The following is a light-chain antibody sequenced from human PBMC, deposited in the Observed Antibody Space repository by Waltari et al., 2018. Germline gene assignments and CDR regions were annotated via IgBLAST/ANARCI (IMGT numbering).Light chain of an antibody. V-gene: IGLV2-23*02. Sequence: QSALTQPASVSGSPGQSITISCTGTSSDVGSYNLVSWYQQHPGKAPKLMIYEVSKRPSGVSNRFSGSTSGNTASLTISVLQAEDEADYYCCSYAGSSTFGVFGGGTKLTVL. CDR2: EVS. CDR1: SSDVGSYNL. CDR3: CSYAGSSTFGV. J-gene: IGLJ2*01.